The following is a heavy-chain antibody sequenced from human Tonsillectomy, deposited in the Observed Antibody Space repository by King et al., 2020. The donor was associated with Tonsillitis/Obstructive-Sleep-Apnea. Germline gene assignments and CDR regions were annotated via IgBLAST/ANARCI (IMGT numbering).Heavy chain of an antibody. Sequence: EVQLVESGGGLIQPGGSLRLSYAASGFTFNFSSMDWVRQAPGKGLEWVSYISGSVNTIYYADSVKGRFTISRDNAKSSLSLQMNRLRDEDTAVYYCTRDIRGNYDFWSGYPGYWGQGTLVTVSS. CDR2: ISGSVNTI. V-gene: IGHV3-48*02. CDR3: TRDIRGNYDFWSGYPGY. J-gene: IGHJ4*02. D-gene: IGHD3-3*01. CDR1: GFTFNFSS.